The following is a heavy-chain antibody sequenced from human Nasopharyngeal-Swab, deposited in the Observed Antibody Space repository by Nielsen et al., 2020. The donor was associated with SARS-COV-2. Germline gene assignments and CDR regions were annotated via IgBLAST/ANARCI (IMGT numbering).Heavy chain of an antibody. V-gene: IGHV3-74*01. Sequence: GGSLRLSCAASGFTFSRYWMHWVRQVPGKGLVWVSRIDTDGSTTDHADSVKGRFTISRDNAKNTLYLQMNSLRAEDTAVYYCARAFMVRGALDYWGQGTLVTVSS. CDR2: IDTDGSTT. J-gene: IGHJ4*02. CDR3: ARAFMVRGALDY. CDR1: GFTFSRYW. D-gene: IGHD3-10*01.